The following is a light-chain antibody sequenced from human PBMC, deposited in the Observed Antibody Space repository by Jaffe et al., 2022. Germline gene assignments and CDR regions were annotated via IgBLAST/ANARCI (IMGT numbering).Light chain of an antibody. CDR3: LLSYSGIRV. Sequence: QAVVTQEPSLTVSPGGTVTLTCGSSTGAVTGGHYPHWFQQKPGQAPRTLIYDTSNKHSWTPARFSGSLIGGKGALTLSGAQPDDEADYYCLLSYSGIRVFGGGTKLTVL. CDR1: TGAVTGGHY. CDR2: DTS. J-gene: IGLJ2*01. V-gene: IGLV7-46*01.